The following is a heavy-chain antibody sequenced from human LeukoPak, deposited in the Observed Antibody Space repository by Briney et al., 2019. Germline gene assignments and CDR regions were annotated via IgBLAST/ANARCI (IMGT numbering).Heavy chain of an antibody. CDR3: ARDKQHSYGRYFDH. CDR2: MQSTGNS. Sequence: SETLSLTCTVSAGSISTYHWNWIRKSPEKGLEWIGYMQSTGNSDYNPSFKSRVTISVDMSRNQIVLYLSSVTAADTAVYFCARDKQHSYGRYFDHWGQGILVTVSS. V-gene: IGHV4-59*01. D-gene: IGHD5-18*01. CDR1: AGSISTYH. J-gene: IGHJ4*02.